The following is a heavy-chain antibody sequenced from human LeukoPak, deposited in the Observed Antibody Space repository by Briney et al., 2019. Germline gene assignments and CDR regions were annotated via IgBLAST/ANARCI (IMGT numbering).Heavy chain of an antibody. V-gene: IGHV3-23*01. D-gene: IGHD5-18*01. J-gene: IGHJ4*02. CDR1: ELIFRNYA. CDR3: ANIFVGYSYGVFDY. Sequence: GGSLRLSCAVSELIFRNYAMSWVRQAPGKGLEWVSAISGSGGSTYYADSVKGRFTISRDNSKNTLYLQTNSLRAEDTAVYYCANIFVGYSYGVFDYWGQGTLVTVSS. CDR2: ISGSGGST.